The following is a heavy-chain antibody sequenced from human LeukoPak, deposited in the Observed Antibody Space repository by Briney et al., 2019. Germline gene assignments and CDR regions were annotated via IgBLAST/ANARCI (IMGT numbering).Heavy chain of an antibody. V-gene: IGHV3-30*04. Sequence: PGRSLRLSCAASGFTFSSYAMHWVRRAPGEGLEWVAVISYDSTNKYYADSVKGRFTLSRDNPKNTLYIQMNSLRAEDTAVYYCAREYCGRTSCAGLDYWGQGTLVTVSS. D-gene: IGHD2-2*01. CDR2: ISYDSTNK. CDR1: GFTFSSYA. CDR3: AREYCGRTSCAGLDY. J-gene: IGHJ4*02.